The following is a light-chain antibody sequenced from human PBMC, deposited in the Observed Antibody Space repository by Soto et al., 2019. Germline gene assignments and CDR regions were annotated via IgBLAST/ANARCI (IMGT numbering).Light chain of an antibody. Sequence: QSVLTQPPSVSGAPGQRVTISCTGSSSNIGARYDVHWYLQLPGTAPKLLIYANTNRPSGVPDRFSGSKSGTSASLAITGLQAEDEADYYCQSYDTSPSVVFGGGTKLTVL. CDR3: QSYDTSPSVV. CDR2: ANT. V-gene: IGLV1-40*01. J-gene: IGLJ2*01. CDR1: SSNIGARYD.